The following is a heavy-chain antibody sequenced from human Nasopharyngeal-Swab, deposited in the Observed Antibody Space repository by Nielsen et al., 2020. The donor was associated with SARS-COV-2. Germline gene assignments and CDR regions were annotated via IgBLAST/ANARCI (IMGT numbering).Heavy chain of an antibody. V-gene: IGHV4-31*03. J-gene: IGHJ4*02. CDR3: ARAYGDYPYWADY. D-gene: IGHD4-17*01. CDR1: GGSISSGGHY. Sequence: LRLSCTVSGGSISSGGHYWSWIRQHPGKGLEWIGYIYYSGSTYYNPSLKSRVTISVDTSKNQFSLKLSSVTAADTAVYYCARAYGDYPYWADYWGQGTLVTVSS. CDR2: IYYSGST.